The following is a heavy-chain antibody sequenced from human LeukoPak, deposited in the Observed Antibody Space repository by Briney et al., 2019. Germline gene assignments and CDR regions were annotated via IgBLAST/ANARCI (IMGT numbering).Heavy chain of an antibody. V-gene: IGHV3-33*01. D-gene: IGHD2-21*01. Sequence: GGSLRLSCAASGFTLSSYGMHWVRQAPGKGLEWVAVTWYDGRNNYYAASVKGRFTISRDESKTTVYLLMNSLRAEDTAVYYCAREVAPLYFHYGMDVWGEGTTVTVSP. CDR3: AREVAPLYFHYGMDV. J-gene: IGHJ6*01. CDR2: TWYDGRNN. CDR1: GFTLSSYG.